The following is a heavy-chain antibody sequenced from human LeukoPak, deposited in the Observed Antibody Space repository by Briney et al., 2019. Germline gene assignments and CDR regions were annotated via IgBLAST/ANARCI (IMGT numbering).Heavy chain of an antibody. J-gene: IGHJ4*02. CDR2: IKSKTDGGTT. CDR1: GFTFSNAW. CDR3: TTGYCSGGSCYVPFDY. Sequence: GGSLRLSCAASGFTFSNAWMSWVRQAPGKGLEWVGRIKSKTDGGTTDYAAPVKGRFTISRDDSKNTLYLQMNSLKTEDTAVYYCTTGYCSGGSCYVPFDYWGQGTLATVSS. V-gene: IGHV3-15*01. D-gene: IGHD2-15*01.